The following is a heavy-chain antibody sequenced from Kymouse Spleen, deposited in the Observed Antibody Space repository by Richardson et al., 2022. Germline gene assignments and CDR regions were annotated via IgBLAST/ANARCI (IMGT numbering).Heavy chain of an antibody. V-gene: IGHV3-9*01. D-gene: IGHD3-9*01. J-gene: IGHJ4*02. CDR2: ISWNSGSI. CDR3: AKALYYDILTGPFDY. CDR1: GFTFDDYA. Sequence: EVQLVESGGGLVQPGRSLRLSCAASGFTFDDYAMHWVRQAPGKGLEWVSGISWNSGSIGYADSVKGRFTISRDNAKNSLYLQMNSLRAEDTALYYCAKALYYDILTGPFDYWGQGTLVTVSS.